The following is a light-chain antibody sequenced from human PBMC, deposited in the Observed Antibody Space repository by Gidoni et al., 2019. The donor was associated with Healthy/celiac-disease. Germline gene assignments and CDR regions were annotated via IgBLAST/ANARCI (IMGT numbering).Light chain of an antibody. J-gene: IGKJ2*01. V-gene: IGKV3-15*01. Sequence: EIVMTQSPATLSVSPGERATLSCRASQSVSSNLAWYQQKPGQAPRLLIYGASTRATGIPAMFSGSVSGTEFTLTISSLQSEDFAVYYCQQYNNWPYTFGQGTKLEIK. CDR3: QQYNNWPYT. CDR1: QSVSSN. CDR2: GAS.